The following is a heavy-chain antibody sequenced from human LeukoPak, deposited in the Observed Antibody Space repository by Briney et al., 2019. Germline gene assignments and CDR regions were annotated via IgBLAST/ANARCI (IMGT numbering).Heavy chain of an antibody. J-gene: IGHJ4*02. Sequence: SETLSLTCTVSGGSISSYYWSWIRQPPGEGLEWIGYIYYTGSTDYNPSLKSRVAISVDTSKNQFSLKLSSVTAADTAVYYCATGSKAAPGTFDYWGQGTLVTVSS. CDR3: ATGSKAAPGTFDY. CDR1: GGSISSYY. V-gene: IGHV4-59*01. CDR2: IYYTGST. D-gene: IGHD6-13*01.